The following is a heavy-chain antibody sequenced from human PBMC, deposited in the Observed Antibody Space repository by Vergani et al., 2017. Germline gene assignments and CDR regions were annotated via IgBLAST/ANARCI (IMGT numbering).Heavy chain of an antibody. Sequence: VQLLESGGGLVQSGGSLRLSCAASGFTFNSFAMTWVRQAPGMGLEWIGYIFYSGTTYDNPSLRSRLTISVDTSQNQFSLKLRSVTAADTAVYYCARVDTQVPATSHFYYMDVWGKGTTVVVSS. CDR3: ARVDTQVPATSHFYYMDV. CDR2: IFYSGTT. J-gene: IGHJ6*03. CDR1: GFTFNSFA. V-gene: IGHV4-59*06. D-gene: IGHD2-2*01.